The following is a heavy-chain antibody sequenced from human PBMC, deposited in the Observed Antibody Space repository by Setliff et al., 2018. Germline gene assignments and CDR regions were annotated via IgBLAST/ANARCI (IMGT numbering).Heavy chain of an antibody. CDR1: GDSLSSGPYY. D-gene: IGHD1-1*01. V-gene: IGHV4-61*10. CDR3: VREGYSEYFQD. J-gene: IGHJ1*01. CDR2: IYTSGTT. Sequence: SETLSLTCTVSGDSLSSGPYYWTWVRQPAGKGLEWIGHIYTSGTTNYSPSLKSRVTMSLDTSKNQLSLTLSSVTAADTAVYYCVREGYSEYFQDWGRGTLVTVSS.